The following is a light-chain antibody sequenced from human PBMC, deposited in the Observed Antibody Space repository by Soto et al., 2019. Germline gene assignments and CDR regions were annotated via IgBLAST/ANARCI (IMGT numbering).Light chain of an antibody. Sequence: EIVMTQSPVTLSVSPVERVTLSCRASQSVSSKLAWYQQKPGQAPRLLIHGASTRATGSPDRFSGSGSGTDFTLTISRLEPEDFAVYYCQQYGSIPWTFGQGTKVDIK. V-gene: IGKV3-20*01. CDR1: QSVSSK. CDR3: QQYGSIPWT. CDR2: GAS. J-gene: IGKJ1*01.